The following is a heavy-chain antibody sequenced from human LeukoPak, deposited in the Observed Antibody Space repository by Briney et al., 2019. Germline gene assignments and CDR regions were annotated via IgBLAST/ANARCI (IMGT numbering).Heavy chain of an antibody. CDR3: AKDLRGYPYYYGMDV. CDR2: ISYDGSNK. CDR1: GFTFSSYG. J-gene: IGHJ6*02. V-gene: IGHV3-30*18. D-gene: IGHD5-12*01. Sequence: SGGSQRLSCAASGFTFSSYGMHWVRQAPGKGLEWVAVISYDGSNKYYADSVKGRFTISRDNSKNTLYLQMNSLRAEDTAVYYCAKDLRGYPYYYGMDVWGQGTTVTVSS.